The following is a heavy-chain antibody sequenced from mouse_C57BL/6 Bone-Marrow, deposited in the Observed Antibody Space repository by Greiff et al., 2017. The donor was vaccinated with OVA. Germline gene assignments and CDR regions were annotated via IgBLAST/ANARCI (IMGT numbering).Heavy chain of an antibody. D-gene: IGHD4-1*01. J-gene: IGHJ2*01. CDR1: GFNIKDDY. Sequence: VQLQQSGAELVRPGASVKLSCTASGFNIKDDYMHWVKQRPEQGLEWIGWIDPENGDTEYASKFQGKATITADTSSNTAYLQLSSLTSEDTAVYYCTTSLGDYFDYWGQGTTLTVSS. V-gene: IGHV14-4*01. CDR3: TTSLGDYFDY. CDR2: IDPENGDT.